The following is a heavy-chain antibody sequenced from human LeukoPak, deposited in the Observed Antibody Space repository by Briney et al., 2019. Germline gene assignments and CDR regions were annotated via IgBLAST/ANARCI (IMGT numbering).Heavy chain of an antibody. D-gene: IGHD4-17*01. J-gene: IGHJ3*02. CDR2: ICHSGSA. V-gene: IGHV4-30-4*01. Sequence: SETLSLTCDVSGDSISSGDYFWSWIRQPPGKGLEWIGYICHSGSAHYNPSFKSRVTISVDTSKNQFSLVVSSVTAADTAVYYCAREVIMVTTSSDAFDMWGQGTMVTVSS. CDR3: AREVIMVTTSSDAFDM. CDR1: GDSISSGDYF.